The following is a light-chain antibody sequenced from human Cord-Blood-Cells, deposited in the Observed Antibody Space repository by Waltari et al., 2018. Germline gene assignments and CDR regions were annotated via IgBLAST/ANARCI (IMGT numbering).Light chain of an antibody. J-gene: IGLJ1*01. CDR2: EGS. V-gene: IGLV2-23*01. Sequence: QSALTQPASVSGSPGQSITISCTGTSSDVGSYNLVSWYQQHPGKAPKLMIYEGSKRPSGVSIRFSGSKSGTTASLTISWLQAEDEADYYCCSYAGSSTYVFGTGTKVTVL. CDR1: SSDVGSYNL. CDR3: CSYAGSSTYV.